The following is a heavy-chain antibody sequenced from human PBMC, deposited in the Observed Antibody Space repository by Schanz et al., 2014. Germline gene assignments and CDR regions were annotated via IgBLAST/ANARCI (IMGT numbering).Heavy chain of an antibody. CDR1: GFTFSSYG. J-gene: IGHJ4*02. V-gene: IGHV3-30*03. CDR2: ISYDGSKK. CDR3: ARDRPSGYALDF. D-gene: IGHD5-12*01. Sequence: QVQLVESGGGVVQPGRSLRLSCAVSGFTFSSYGMHWVRQAPGKGLEWVALISYDGSKKHYADSVKGRFTISRDNSKKTLYVQMNSLRAEDTAVYYFARDRPSGYALDFWGQGTLVTVSS.